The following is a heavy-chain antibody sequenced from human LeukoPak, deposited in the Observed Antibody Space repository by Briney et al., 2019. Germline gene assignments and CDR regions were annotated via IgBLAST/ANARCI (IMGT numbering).Heavy chain of an antibody. Sequence: GGSLRLSCAASGFTFSSYATSWVRQAPGKGLEWVSAISGSGGSTYYADSVKGRFTISRDNSKNTLYLQMNSLRAEDTAVYYCAKVSPYYDYVWGSYRYTFDYWGQGTLVTVSS. V-gene: IGHV3-23*01. CDR2: ISGSGGST. CDR1: GFTFSSYA. D-gene: IGHD3-16*02. J-gene: IGHJ4*02. CDR3: AKVSPYYDYVWGSYRYTFDY.